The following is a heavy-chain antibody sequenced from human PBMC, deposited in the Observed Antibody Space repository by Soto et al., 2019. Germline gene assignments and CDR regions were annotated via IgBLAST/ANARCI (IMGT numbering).Heavy chain of an antibody. CDR2: IYYSGST. J-gene: IGHJ6*02. CDR3: ASYGSGSYSGYYYYGMDV. V-gene: IGHV4-59*01. Sequence: PSETLSLTCTVSGGSISSYYWSWIRQPPGKGLEWIGYIYYSGSTNYNPSLKSRVTISVDTSKNQFSLKLSSVTAADTAVYYCASYGSGSYSGYYYYGMDVWGQGTTVTVSS. CDR1: GGSISSYY. D-gene: IGHD3-10*01.